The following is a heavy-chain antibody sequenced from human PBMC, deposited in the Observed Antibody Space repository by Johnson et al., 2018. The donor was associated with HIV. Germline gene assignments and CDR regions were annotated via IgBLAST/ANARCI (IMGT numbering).Heavy chain of an antibody. CDR1: GFTLSINY. D-gene: IGHD7-27*01. J-gene: IGHJ3*02. CDR2: IFGGGST. CDR3: ARGAWGSGEDAFDI. Sequence: VQLVESGGGVVQPGRSLRLSCAASGFTLSINYMSWVRQAPGKGLEWVSVIFGGGSTHYADSVKGRFTISRDNSKNTLYLQMNSLRAEDTAVYYCARGAWGSGEDAFDIWGQGTMVTVSS. V-gene: IGHV3-66*01.